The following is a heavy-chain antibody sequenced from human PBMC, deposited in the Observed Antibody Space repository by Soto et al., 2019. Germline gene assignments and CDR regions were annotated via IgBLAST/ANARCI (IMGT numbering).Heavy chain of an antibody. CDR1: GFTLSDHY. CDR3: VRDTYFSDSSSYTRCVDF. V-gene: IGHV3-72*01. D-gene: IGHD3-22*01. CDR2: SRNQANGYST. J-gene: IGHJ4*02. Sequence: PGGTLRLSCSVSGFTLSDHYIDWVRQAPGKGLGWVGRSRNQANGYSTIYAASVKGRFTTSRDDSKNLVYLQMESLRTEDTAVYYCVRDTYFSDSSSYTRCVDFWGQGALVTVSS.